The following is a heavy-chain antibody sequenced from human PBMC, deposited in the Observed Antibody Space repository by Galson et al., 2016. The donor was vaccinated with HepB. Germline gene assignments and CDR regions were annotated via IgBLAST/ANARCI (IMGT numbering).Heavy chain of an antibody. CDR1: GGSISSRSYY. D-gene: IGHD1-1*01. V-gene: IGHV4-39*01. CDR3: VRLLEKKGDYYYYGMDV. CDR2: IDYSGTT. Sequence: ETLSLTCTVSGGSISSRSYYWGWTRQPPGKGLEWIGTIDYSGTTYYNPSLKSRVTMSVDTSKNQFSLKLRSVTAADTAVYYCVRLLEKKGDYYYYGMDVWGHGTTVTVSS. J-gene: IGHJ6*02.